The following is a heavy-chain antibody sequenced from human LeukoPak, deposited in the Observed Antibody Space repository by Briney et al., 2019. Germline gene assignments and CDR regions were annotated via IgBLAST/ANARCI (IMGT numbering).Heavy chain of an antibody. V-gene: IGHV3-13*01. Sequence: PGGSLRFSGAASGFNFNNSDFHWVGQFAGKRRDWVAAIGTVAATFFPDSVMGRFTISRENAKNSFYLQMNSLRAGDTAVYYCARGWGGHGRSWGALDFWGQGILVTVSS. CDR3: ARGWGGHGRSWGALDF. CDR1: GFNFNNSD. CDR2: IGTVAAT. D-gene: IGHD3-16*01. J-gene: IGHJ4*02.